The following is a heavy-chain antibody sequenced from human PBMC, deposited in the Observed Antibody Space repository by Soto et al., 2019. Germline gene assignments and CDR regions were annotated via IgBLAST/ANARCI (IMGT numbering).Heavy chain of an antibody. Sequence: QVQLVQSGAEVKKPGASVKVSCKASGYTFTGYDVNWVRQATGQGLEWVGWMNPNTGVAGFAQKFQGRVTLARNPPNTTAYMELSSLRSEDTAVYYCVRGLRRGYSVYWGQGTLVTVSS. CDR3: VRGLRRGYSVY. CDR2: MNPNTGVA. V-gene: IGHV1-8*01. J-gene: IGHJ4*02. CDR1: GYTFTGYD. D-gene: IGHD2-2*03.